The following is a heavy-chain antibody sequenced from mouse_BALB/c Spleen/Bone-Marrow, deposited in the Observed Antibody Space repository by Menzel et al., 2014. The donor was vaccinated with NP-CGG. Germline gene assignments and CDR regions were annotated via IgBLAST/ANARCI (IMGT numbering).Heavy chain of an antibody. D-gene: IGHD4-1*01. CDR2: IHPSDSES. CDR3: ARGLGEIWGY. Sequence: VKLVESWAELVRPGTSVQLSCKASGYSFTNYWTNWVKQRPGQGLEWIGMIHPSDSESRLNQKFKDKATLTVDKSSTTAYMHLSSPTSEDSAVYYCARGLGEIWGYWGQGTPLTVSS. CDR1: GYSFTNYW. J-gene: IGHJ2*01. V-gene: IGHV1-61*01.